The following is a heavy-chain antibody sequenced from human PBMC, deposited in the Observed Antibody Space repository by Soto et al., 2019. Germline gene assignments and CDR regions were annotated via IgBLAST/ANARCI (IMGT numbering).Heavy chain of an antibody. D-gene: IGHD6-13*01. V-gene: IGHV4-4*02. Sequence: NPSETLSLTCAVSSGSISISNWWSWVRQPPGKGLEWIGEIYHSGSTNYNPSLKSRVTISVDKSKNQFSLKLSSVTAADTAVYYCARSRPLYGEQQLVPVAFDIWGQGTMVTVSS. CDR2: IYHSGST. CDR1: SGSISISNW. CDR3: ARSRPLYGEQQLVPVAFDI. J-gene: IGHJ3*02.